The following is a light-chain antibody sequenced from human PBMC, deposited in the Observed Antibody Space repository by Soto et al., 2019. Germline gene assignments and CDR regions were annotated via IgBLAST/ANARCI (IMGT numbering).Light chain of an antibody. CDR3: SSYTSSSTLGV. V-gene: IGLV2-14*01. CDR1: SSDVGGYNY. Sequence: QSVLTQPASGSGFPGQSITISCAGTSSDVGGYNYVSWYQQHPGKAPKLMIYDVSNRPSGVSNRFSGSKSGNTASLTISGLQAEDEADYYCSSYTSSSTLGVFGTGTKVTVL. CDR2: DVS. J-gene: IGLJ1*01.